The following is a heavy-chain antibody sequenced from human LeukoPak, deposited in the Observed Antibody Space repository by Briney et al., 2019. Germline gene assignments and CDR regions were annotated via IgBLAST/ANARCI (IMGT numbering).Heavy chain of an antibody. V-gene: IGHV3-72*01. J-gene: IGHJ4*02. CDR3: EDIVATILDY. Sequence: HSGGSLRISCAASGFTFSSYSVNWVRQAPGKGLEWVGRTRNKANSYTTEYAASVKGRFTISRDDSKNSLYLQMNSLKTEDTAVYYCEDIVATILDYWGQGTLVTVSS. D-gene: IGHD5-12*01. CDR1: GFTFSSYS. CDR2: TRNKANSYTT.